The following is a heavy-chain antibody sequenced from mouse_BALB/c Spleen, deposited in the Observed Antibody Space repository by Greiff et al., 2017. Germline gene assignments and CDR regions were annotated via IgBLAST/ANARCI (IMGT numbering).Heavy chain of an antibody. D-gene: IGHD2-2*01. J-gene: IGHJ3*01. Sequence: DVKLQESGPGLVKPSQSLSLTCTVTGYSITSDYAWNWIRQFPGNKLEWMGYISYSGSTSYNPSLKSRISITRDTSKNQFFLQLNSVTTEDTATYYCASWVTTGFAYWGQGTLVTVSA. CDR2: ISYSGST. CDR1: GYSITSDYA. CDR3: ASWVTTGFAY. V-gene: IGHV3-2*02.